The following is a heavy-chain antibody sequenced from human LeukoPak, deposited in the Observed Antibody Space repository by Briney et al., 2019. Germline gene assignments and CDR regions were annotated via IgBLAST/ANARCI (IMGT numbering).Heavy chain of an antibody. D-gene: IGHD3-22*01. CDR2: ISGSGGST. CDR1: GFTFSSYA. CDR3: AKVVTTIVVVGVGFDY. Sequence: GGSLRLSCAASGFTFSSYAMSWVRQAPGKGLEWVSAISGSGGSTYYADSVKGRFTISRDNSKNTLYLQMNSLRAEDTAVYYCAKVVTTIVVVGVGFDYWGQGTLVTVSS. J-gene: IGHJ4*02. V-gene: IGHV3-23*01.